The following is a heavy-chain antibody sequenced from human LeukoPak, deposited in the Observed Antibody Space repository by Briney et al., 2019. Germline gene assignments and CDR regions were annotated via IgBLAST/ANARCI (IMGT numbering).Heavy chain of an antibody. J-gene: IGHJ2*01. CDR2: IYPSDSDA. Sequence: KSGESLKISCKSSGYSFTDYWIGWVRQMPGKGLEWMGIIYPSDSDATYTSSFQGRVTISADKSISTAYLQWTSLKASDTAMYYCARRRSTIVGGTRNWYFDLWGRGTLVTVSS. D-gene: IGHD1-26*01. CDR1: GYSFTDYW. V-gene: IGHV5-51*01. CDR3: ARRRSTIVGGTRNWYFDL.